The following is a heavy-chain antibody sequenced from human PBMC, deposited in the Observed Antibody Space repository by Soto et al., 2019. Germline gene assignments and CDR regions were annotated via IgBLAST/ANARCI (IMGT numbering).Heavy chain of an antibody. CDR3: ARRFNYYYYYMDV. J-gene: IGHJ6*03. CDR2: IYSGGST. Sequence: GGSLRLSCAASGFTVSSNFMSWVRQAPGKGLEWVSVIYSGGSTYYADSVKGTFTISRDNSKNTLYLQMNSLRAEDTAVYYCARRFNYYYYYMDVWGKGTTVTVSS. V-gene: IGHV3-66*01. CDR1: GFTVSSNF. D-gene: IGHD3-16*01.